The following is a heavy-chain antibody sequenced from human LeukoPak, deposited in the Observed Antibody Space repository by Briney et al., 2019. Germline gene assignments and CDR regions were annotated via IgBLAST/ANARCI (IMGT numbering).Heavy chain of an antibody. CDR3: ARNARLGGGDFDYFDY. D-gene: IGHD2-21*01. CDR1: GFTFSNYA. Sequence: GGSLRLSCTASGFTFSNYAMSWVRQAPGEGLEWASYISSSGITIYYADSVKGRFTISRDNAKNSLYLQMNSLRAEDTAVYYCARNARLGGGDFDYFDYWGQGTLVTVSS. CDR2: ISSSGITI. J-gene: IGHJ4*02. V-gene: IGHV3-48*01.